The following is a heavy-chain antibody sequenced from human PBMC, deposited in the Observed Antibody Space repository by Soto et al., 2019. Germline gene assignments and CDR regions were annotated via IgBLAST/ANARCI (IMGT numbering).Heavy chain of an antibody. CDR3: TKSDFIWGKNSNYFFDD. CDR2: ISGTGYNT. CDR1: GFTFSNYV. D-gene: IGHD3-16*01. V-gene: IGHV3-23*01. Sequence: GGSLRLSCAASGFTFSNYVMTWVRQAPGEGLEWVSAISGTGYNTFYADSVKGRFTISRDNSKNTVYLQMNSLTAEDAAVYYCTKSDFIWGKNSNYFFDDRGQGTLVTVSS. J-gene: IGHJ4*02.